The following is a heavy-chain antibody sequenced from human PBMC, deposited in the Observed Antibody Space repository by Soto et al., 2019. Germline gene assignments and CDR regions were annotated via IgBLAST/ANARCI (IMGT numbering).Heavy chain of an antibody. Sequence: SETLSLTCAVYGGSFSGYYWSWIRQPPGKGLEWIGEINHSGSTNYNPSLKSRVTISVDTSKNQFSLKLSSVTAADTAVYYCARESSGSWGQGTLVTVSS. CDR3: ARESSGS. J-gene: IGHJ5*02. V-gene: IGHV4-34*01. D-gene: IGHD6-25*01. CDR2: INHSGST. CDR1: GGSFSGYY.